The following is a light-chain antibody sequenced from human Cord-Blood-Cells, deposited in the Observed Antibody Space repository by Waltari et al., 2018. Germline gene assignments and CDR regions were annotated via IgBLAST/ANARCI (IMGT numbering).Light chain of an antibody. CDR2: DAS. V-gene: IGKV3-11*01. CDR1: QCVSSY. CDR3: QQRSNWPRYT. J-gene: IGKJ2*01. Sequence: EIVLTPSPTTLPLSPGERANLSCRASQCVSSYLAWYQQKPGQAPRLLIYDASNRATGIPARFSGSGSGTDFTLTISSLEPEDFAVYYCQQRSNWPRYTFGQGTKLEIK.